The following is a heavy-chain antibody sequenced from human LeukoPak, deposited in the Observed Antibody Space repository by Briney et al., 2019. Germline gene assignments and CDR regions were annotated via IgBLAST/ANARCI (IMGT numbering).Heavy chain of an antibody. CDR3: AKAAIWFGELYYYFDY. Sequence: GGSLRLSCAASGFTFDDYAMHWVRQAPGKGLEWVSGISWNSGSIGYADSVKGRFTISRDNAENSLYLQMNSLRAEDTALYYCAKAAIWFGELYYYFDYWGQGTLVTVSS. D-gene: IGHD3-10*01. J-gene: IGHJ4*02. V-gene: IGHV3-9*01. CDR2: ISWNSGSI. CDR1: GFTFDDYA.